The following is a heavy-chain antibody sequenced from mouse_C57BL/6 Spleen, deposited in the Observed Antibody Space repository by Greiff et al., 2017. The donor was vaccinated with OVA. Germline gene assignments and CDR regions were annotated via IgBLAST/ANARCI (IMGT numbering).Heavy chain of an antibody. J-gene: IGHJ2*01. CDR2: IRLKSDNYAT. V-gene: IGHV6-3*01. CDR1: GFTFSNYW. D-gene: IGHD4-1*01. CDR3: TRNWDYYFDY. Sequence: EVQLVESGGGLVQPGGSMKLSCVASGFTFSNYWMNWVRQSPEKGLEWVAQIRLKSDNYATHYAESVKGRFTISRDDSKSSVYLQMNNLRAEVTGIYYCTRNWDYYFDYWGQGTTLTVSS.